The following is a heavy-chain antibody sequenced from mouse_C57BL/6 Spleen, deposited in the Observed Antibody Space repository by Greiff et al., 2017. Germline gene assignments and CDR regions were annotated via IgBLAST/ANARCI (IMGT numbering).Heavy chain of an antibody. CDR2: IYPGDGDT. CDR3: ARSGGYPFDY. CDR1: GYTFSSYW. J-gene: IGHJ2*01. D-gene: IGHD2-2*01. V-gene: IGHV1-80*01. Sequence: VKLMESGAELVKPGASVKISCKASGYTFSSYWMNWVKQRPGKGLEWIGQIYPGDGDTNYNGKFKGKATLTADKSSSTAYMQLSSLTSEDSAVYFCARSGGYPFDYWGQGTTLTVSS.